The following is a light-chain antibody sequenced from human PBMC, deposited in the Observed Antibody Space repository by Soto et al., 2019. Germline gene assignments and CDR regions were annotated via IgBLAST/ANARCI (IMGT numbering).Light chain of an antibody. CDR2: EVS. CDR1: SSDVGGYNY. J-gene: IGLJ1*01. V-gene: IGLV2-14*01. CDR3: SSYTRSSTLV. Sequence: QSVLTQPASVSGSPGQSITISCTGTSSDVGGYNYVSWYQQHPGKAPKLMIYEVSNRPSGVSNRFSGSKSGNTASLTISGRQAEHEADYYCSSYTRSSTLVFGTGTKLTVL.